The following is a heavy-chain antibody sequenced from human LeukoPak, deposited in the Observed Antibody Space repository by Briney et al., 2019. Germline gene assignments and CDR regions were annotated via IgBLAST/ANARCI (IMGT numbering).Heavy chain of an antibody. J-gene: IGHJ3*01. CDR1: GGSTSTYY. Sequence: SETLSLTCTVSGGSTSTYYWTWMRQPPGTGLEWIGYVYHSGNTGNTKYNPSLRSRVTISLDASKNQFSLKLTSVTTADTAVYYCARRRTRPEAFDVWGQGTMVTVSS. CDR2: VYHSGNT. CDR3: ARRRTRPEAFDV. V-gene: IGHV4-59*01. D-gene: IGHD6-6*01.